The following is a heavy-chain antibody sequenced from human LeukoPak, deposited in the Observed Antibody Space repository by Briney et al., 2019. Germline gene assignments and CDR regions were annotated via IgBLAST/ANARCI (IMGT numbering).Heavy chain of an antibody. D-gene: IGHD3-10*01. J-gene: IGHJ4*02. CDR3: ARGTMVRGVIKPLDY. CDR1: GGSISSYY. CDR2: IYYSGST. V-gene: IGHV4-59*12. Sequence: PSETLSLTCTVSGGSISSYYWSWIRQPPGKGLEWIGYIYYSGSTNYNPSLKSRVTISVDASKNQFSLKLSSVTAADTAVYYCARGTMVRGVIKPLDYWGQGTLVTVSS.